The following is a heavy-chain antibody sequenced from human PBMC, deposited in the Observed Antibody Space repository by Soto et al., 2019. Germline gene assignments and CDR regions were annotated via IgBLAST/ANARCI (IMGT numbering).Heavy chain of an antibody. Sequence: SETLSLTCAVSGVSISSGGYYWSWIRQHPGKGLEWIGYIYYSGTTHYNPSLKSRVAMSVDTSKNQFSLKLSSMTAADTAVYYCARAITTKDFCDYWGQGTLVTVSS. CDR2: IYYSGTT. CDR3: ARAITTKDFCDY. D-gene: IGHD1-1*01. CDR1: GVSISSGGYY. V-gene: IGHV4-31*11. J-gene: IGHJ4*02.